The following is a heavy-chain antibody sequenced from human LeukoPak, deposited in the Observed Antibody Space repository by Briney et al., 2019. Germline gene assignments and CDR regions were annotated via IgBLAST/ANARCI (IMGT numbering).Heavy chain of an antibody. Sequence: GGSLRLSCAASGFTFSSYAMSWVRQAPGKGLEWVSGISGSGGRTYYADSVKVRFTISRDNSKNTLYLQMNSLRAEDTSVYYCARARYSSSLYWFDLWGQGPLVTVSS. CDR3: ARARYSSSLYWFDL. V-gene: IGHV3-23*01. CDR2: ISGSGGRT. D-gene: IGHD6-13*01. J-gene: IGHJ5*02. CDR1: GFTFSSYA.